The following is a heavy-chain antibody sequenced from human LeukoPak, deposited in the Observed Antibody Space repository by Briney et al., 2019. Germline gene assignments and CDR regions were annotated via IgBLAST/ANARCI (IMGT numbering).Heavy chain of an antibody. J-gene: IGHJ4*02. Sequence: GASVKVSCKASGCTFSSYAISWVRQAPGQGLEWMGRIIPILGIANYAQKFQGRVTITADKSTSTAYMELSSLRSEDTAVYYCARTEIYGSGSYYPDYWGRGTLVTVSS. V-gene: IGHV1-69*04. D-gene: IGHD3-10*01. CDR2: IIPILGIA. CDR1: GCTFSSYA. CDR3: ARTEIYGSGSYYPDY.